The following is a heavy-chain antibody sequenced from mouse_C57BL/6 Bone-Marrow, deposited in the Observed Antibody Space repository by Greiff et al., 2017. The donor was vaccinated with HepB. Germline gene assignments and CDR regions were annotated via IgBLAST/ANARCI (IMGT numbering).Heavy chain of an antibody. J-gene: IGHJ2*01. Sequence: VKQSHGKSLEWIGDINPNNGGTSYNQKFKGKATLTVDKSSSTAYMELRSLTSEDSAVYYCARETARKNYFDYWGQGTTLTVSS. D-gene: IGHD3-2*01. CDR2: INPNNGGT. CDR3: ARETARKNYFDY. V-gene: IGHV1-26*01.